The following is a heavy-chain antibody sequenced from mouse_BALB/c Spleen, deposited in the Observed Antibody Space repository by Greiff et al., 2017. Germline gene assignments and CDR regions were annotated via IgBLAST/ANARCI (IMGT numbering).Heavy chain of an antibody. J-gene: IGHJ3*01. CDR2: ISNGGGST. D-gene: IGHD2-1*01. CDR3: ARHEGNYASGWFAY. CDR1: GFTFSSYT. V-gene: IGHV5-12-2*01. Sequence: DVQLVESGGGLVQPGGSLKLSCAASGFTFSSYTMSWVRQTPEKRLEWVAYISNGGGSTYYPDTVKGRFTISRDNAKNTLYLQMSSLKSEDTAMYYCARHEGNYASGWFAYWGQGTLVTVSA.